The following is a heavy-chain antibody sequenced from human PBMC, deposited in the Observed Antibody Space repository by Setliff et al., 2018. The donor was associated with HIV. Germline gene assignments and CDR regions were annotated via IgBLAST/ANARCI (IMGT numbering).Heavy chain of an antibody. CDR3: AKELAASGLGYFDS. V-gene: IGHV3-48*03. CDR1: GLTLSSYE. Sequence: GGSLRLSCGASGLTLSSYEMNWVRQAPGKGLEWVSYIGSSGNTIYYADSVKGRFTISRDNSKNTVYLQMNSLRAKDTAEYYCAKELAASGLGYFDSWGRGILVTVSS. J-gene: IGHJ4*02. CDR2: IGSSGNTI. D-gene: IGHD3-22*01.